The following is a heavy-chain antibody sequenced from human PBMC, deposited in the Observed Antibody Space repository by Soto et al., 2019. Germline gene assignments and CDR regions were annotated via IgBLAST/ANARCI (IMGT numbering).Heavy chain of an antibody. Sequence: QVQLVQSGAEVKKPGASVKVSCKASGYTFNTYGISWVRQAPGQGLEWMGWISAYNGNTKDAQKFQGRVTMTTDTSTTKAYMELRRLKSDDTAVYYCARSCSSSCQGDDYWGQGTLVTVSS. V-gene: IGHV1-18*01. D-gene: IGHD6-13*01. CDR1: GYTFNTYG. CDR2: ISAYNGNT. J-gene: IGHJ4*02. CDR3: ARSCSSSCQGDDY.